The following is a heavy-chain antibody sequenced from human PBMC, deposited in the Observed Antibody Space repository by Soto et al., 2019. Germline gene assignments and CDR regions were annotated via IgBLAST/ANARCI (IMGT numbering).Heavy chain of an antibody. Sequence: QVQLQESGPGLVKPSQTLSLTCTVSGGSISNGNYYWTWIRQLPGKGLEWIGNIYYTGSTSYNPSLKRRVTISIDTSKNQFSLKLRSVVAADTAMYYCAKNETRRPGFDPWGQGTLVTVSS. V-gene: IGHV4-31*03. CDR1: GGSISNGNYY. CDR3: AKNETRRPGFDP. J-gene: IGHJ5*02. CDR2: IYYTGST.